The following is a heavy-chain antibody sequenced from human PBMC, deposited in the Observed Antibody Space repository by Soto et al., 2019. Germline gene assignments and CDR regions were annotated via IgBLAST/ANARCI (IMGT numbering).Heavy chain of an antibody. CDR2: IKSSGNNI. J-gene: IGHJ4*02. CDR1: GFIFGSYS. Sequence: LRLSCAASGFIFGSYSMSWVRQAPGKGPEWISYIKSSGNNIYYAESVKGRFTISRDNAKNSLYLQMNSLRDEDTAVYYCANVYWYAGSAIFGFWGQGTLVTVSS. V-gene: IGHV3-48*02. CDR3: ANVYWYAGSAIFGF. D-gene: IGHD2-8*01.